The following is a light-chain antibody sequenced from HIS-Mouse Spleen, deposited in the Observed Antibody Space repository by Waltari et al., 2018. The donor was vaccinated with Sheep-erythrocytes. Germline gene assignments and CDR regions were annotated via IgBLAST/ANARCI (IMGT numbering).Light chain of an antibody. CDR2: DVS. CDR1: SSDVGGYNY. Sequence: QSALTQPRSVSGSPGQSVTISCTGTSSDVGGYNYVSWYQQHPGKAPKLMIYDVSKRPSEVRDRFSGSKSGNTASLPISGLQAEDEADYYCCSYAGSYNHVFATGTKVTVL. J-gene: IGLJ1*01. V-gene: IGLV2-11*01. CDR3: CSYAGSYNHV.